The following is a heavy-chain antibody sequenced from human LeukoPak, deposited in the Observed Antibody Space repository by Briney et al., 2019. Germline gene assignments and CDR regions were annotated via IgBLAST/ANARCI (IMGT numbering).Heavy chain of an antibody. CDR1: GFTFSSYS. D-gene: IGHD6-19*01. V-gene: IGHV3-21*01. CDR2: ISSSSSYI. Sequence: GGSLRLSCAASGFTFSSYSMNWVRQAPGKGLEWVSSISSSSSYIYYADSVKGQFTISRDNAKNSLYLQMNSLRAEDTAVYYCARDCLVIAVAMKFDYWGQGTLVTVSS. CDR3: ARDCLVIAVAMKFDY. J-gene: IGHJ4*02.